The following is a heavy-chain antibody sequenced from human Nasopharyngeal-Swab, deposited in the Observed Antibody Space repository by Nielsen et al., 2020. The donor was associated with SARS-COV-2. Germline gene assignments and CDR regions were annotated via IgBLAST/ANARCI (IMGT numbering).Heavy chain of an antibody. CDR1: GFTFSSYA. J-gene: IGHJ6*02. V-gene: IGHV3-73*01. D-gene: IGHD3-22*01. CDR3: TRLGMDSRTYYYYYGMDV. CDR2: IRSKANSYAT. Sequence: GGSLRLSCAASGFTFSSYAMHWVRQASGKGLEWVGRIRSKANSYATAYAASVKGRFTISRDDSKNTAYLQMNSLKTEDTAVYYCTRLGMDSRTYYYYYGMDVWGQGTTVTVSS.